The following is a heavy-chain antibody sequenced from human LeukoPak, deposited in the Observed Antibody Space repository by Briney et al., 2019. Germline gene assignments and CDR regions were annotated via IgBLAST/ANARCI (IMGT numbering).Heavy chain of an antibody. D-gene: IGHD2-2*01. Sequence: SETLSLTCAVYGGSFSGYYWSWIRQPPGKGLEWIGYIYYSGSTYYNPSLKSRVTISVDTSKNQFSLKLSSVTAADTAVYYCARDSRVVPVDYYYYMDVWGKGTTVTVSS. CDR2: IYYSGST. J-gene: IGHJ6*03. CDR3: ARDSRVVPVDYYYYMDV. V-gene: IGHV4-30-4*08. CDR1: GGSFSGYY.